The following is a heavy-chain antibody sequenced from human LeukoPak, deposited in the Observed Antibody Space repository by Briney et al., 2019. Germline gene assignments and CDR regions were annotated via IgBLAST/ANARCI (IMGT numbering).Heavy chain of an antibody. CDR3: ARAGGLLLWFGELSDYYYMDV. CDR1: GFTVSSNY. D-gene: IGHD3-10*01. CDR2: ISSSSSYI. Sequence: GGSLRLSCAASGFTVSSNYMSWVRQAPGKGLEWVSSISSSSSYIYYADSVKGRFTISRDNAKNSLYLQMNSLRAEDTAVYYCARAGGLLLWFGELSDYYYMDVWGKGTTVTVSS. V-gene: IGHV3-21*01. J-gene: IGHJ6*03.